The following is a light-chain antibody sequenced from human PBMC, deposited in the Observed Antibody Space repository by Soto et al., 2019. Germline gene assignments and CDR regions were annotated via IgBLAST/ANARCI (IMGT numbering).Light chain of an antibody. J-gene: IGLJ2*01. CDR1: SGHSSYI. CDR2: LEGSGSY. V-gene: IGLV4-60*02. Sequence: QSVLTQSSSASASLGSSVKLICTLSSGHSSYIIAWHQQQPGKAPRYLMKLEGSGSYNKGSGVPDRFSGSSSVADRYLTISNLQFEDEADYYCETWDSNTRVFGEGTKLTVL. CDR3: ETWDSNTRV.